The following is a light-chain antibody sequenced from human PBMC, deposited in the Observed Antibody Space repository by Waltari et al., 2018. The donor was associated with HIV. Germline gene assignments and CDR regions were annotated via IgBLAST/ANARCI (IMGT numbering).Light chain of an antibody. CDR3: QAWDSSVQE. Sequence: SYELTQPPSVSVSPGQTASITCSGDKLGDKYACWYQQKPGQSPVLVIYQDSKRPSGIPERFSGSNSGNTATLTISGTQAMDEADYYCQAWDSSVQEFDGGTKLTVL. V-gene: IGLV3-1*01. CDR2: QDS. CDR1: KLGDKY. J-gene: IGLJ2*01.